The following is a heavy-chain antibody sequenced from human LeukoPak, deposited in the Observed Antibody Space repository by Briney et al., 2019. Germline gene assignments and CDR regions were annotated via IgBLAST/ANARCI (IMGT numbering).Heavy chain of an antibody. Sequence: ASVKVSCKASGYTFTGYYMHWVRQAPGQGLEWMGWINPNSGGTNYAQKFQGRVTMTRDTSISTAYMELSRLRSDDTAVYYCARDRDYGSGSKTYNWFDPWGQRTLVTVSS. D-gene: IGHD3-10*01. CDR2: INPNSGGT. CDR1: GYTFTGYY. CDR3: ARDRDYGSGSKTYNWFDP. J-gene: IGHJ5*02. V-gene: IGHV1-2*02.